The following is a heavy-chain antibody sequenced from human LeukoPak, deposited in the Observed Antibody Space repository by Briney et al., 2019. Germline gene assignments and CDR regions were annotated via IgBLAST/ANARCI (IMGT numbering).Heavy chain of an antibody. J-gene: IGHJ5*02. Sequence: GESLKISCRVSGDGFDDYWIGWVRHMSGEGLQWVAIIHPSSSLTHYSPSFQGRVSISADRAIATPYLQWNSLRTSDTAMYFCARRAQLARLVVDWFDPWGQGTLVTVSS. V-gene: IGHV5-51*01. D-gene: IGHD3-16*01. CDR1: GDGFDDYW. CDR3: ARRAQLARLVVDWFDP. CDR2: IHPSSSLT.